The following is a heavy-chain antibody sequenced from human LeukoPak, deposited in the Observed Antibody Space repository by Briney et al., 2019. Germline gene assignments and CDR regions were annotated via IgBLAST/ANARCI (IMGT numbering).Heavy chain of an antibody. V-gene: IGHV4-59*01. CDR1: GGTISSYY. Sequence: PSETLSLTCTVSGGTISSYYWSWIRQPPGEGPGWVWYTYYSGGTNYNPSLKSRAAIPVAKSKNQSSRKLSSVSAAETGVYDCARTVGYYDSSGYRGVHDYWGQGTLVTVSS. D-gene: IGHD3-22*01. CDR3: ARTVGYYDSSGYRGVHDY. J-gene: IGHJ4*02. CDR2: TYYSGGT.